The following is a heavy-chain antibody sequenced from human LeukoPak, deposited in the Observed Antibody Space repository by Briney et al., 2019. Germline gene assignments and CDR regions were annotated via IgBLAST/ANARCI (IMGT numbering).Heavy chain of an antibody. V-gene: IGHV3-15*01. D-gene: IGHD6-13*01. CDR1: GFTFSNAW. J-gene: IGHJ4*02. Sequence: GGSLRLSCAASGFTFSNAWMSWVRQAPGKGLEWVGRIKSKTDGGTTDYAAPVKGRFTISRDDSKNTLYLQMKSLKTEDTAVYYCTTSAYSSSWYRGGKFDYWGQGTLVTVSS. CDR2: IKSKTDGGTT. CDR3: TTSAYSSSWYRGGKFDY.